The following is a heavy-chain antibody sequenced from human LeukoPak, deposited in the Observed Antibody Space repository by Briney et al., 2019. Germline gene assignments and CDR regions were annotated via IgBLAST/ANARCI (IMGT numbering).Heavy chain of an antibody. CDR3: AREDIVVVDGGWQHPPWFDP. V-gene: IGHV3-30*01. Sequence: GGSLRLSCAASGFTFSSYAMHWVRQAPGKGLEWVAVILYDGSNKYYADSVKGRFTISRDNSKNTLYLQMNSLRAEDTAVYYCAREDIVVVDGGWQHPPWFDPWGQGTLVTVSS. D-gene: IGHD2-2*01. J-gene: IGHJ5*02. CDR1: GFTFSSYA. CDR2: ILYDGSNK.